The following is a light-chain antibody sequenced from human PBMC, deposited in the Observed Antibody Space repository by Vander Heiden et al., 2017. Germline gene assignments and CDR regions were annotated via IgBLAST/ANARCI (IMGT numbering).Light chain of an antibody. CDR1: QSVSSY. J-gene: IGKJ4*01. V-gene: IGKV3-11*01. CDR2: DAS. CDR3: QQRSNWPLT. Sequence: NVLTSSPSSLSSSPGERATLSCRASQSVSSYLAWYQQKPGQAPKLLIYDASNRATGIPSRFSGSGSGTDFTLTISSLEPEDFAVYYCQQRSNWPLTFGGGTKVEIK.